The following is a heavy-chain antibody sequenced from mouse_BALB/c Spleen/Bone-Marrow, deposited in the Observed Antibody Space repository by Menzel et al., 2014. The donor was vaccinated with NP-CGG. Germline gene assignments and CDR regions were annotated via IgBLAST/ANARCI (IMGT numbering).Heavy chain of an antibody. J-gene: IGHJ2*01. CDR1: GYAFSIYW. CDR2: IYPGDDDT. V-gene: IGHV1-80*01. CDR3: ARGGISTDY. Sequence: VQLQQSGAELVRPGSSVKISCKASGYAFSIYWMNWVKQRPGQGLEWIGQIYPGDDDTDYNGKFKGKATLTADRSSSTAYMQLNSLTSEDSAVYFCARGGISTDYWGQGTTLTVSS.